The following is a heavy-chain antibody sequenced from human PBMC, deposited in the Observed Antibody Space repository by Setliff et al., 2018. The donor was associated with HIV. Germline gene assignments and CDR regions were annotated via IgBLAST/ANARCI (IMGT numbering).Heavy chain of an antibody. D-gene: IGHD6-19*01. V-gene: IGHV1-18*01. CDR3: ARVGSGWPYFDY. J-gene: IGHJ4*02. CDR1: GGTFSSYA. CDR2: ISAYNGNT. Sequence: GASVKVSCKASGGTFSSYAISWVRQAPGQGLEWMGWISAYNGNTNYAHKLQGRVTMTTDTSTSTAYMELRSLRSDDTAVYYCARVGSGWPYFDYWGQGTLVTVSS.